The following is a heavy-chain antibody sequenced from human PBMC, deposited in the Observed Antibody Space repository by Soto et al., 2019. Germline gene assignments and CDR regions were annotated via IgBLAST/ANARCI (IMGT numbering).Heavy chain of an antibody. J-gene: IGHJ4*02. V-gene: IGHV1-3*01. CDR2: INAGYGNT. CDR3: ASGYYGSGSYYPLFDY. D-gene: IGHD3-10*01. Sequence: ASVKVSCKASGYTFSSYAMHWVRQAPGQRLEWMGWINAGYGNTKSSQKFQDRVTITADESTSTAYMELSSLRSEDTAVYYCASGYYGSGSYYPLFDYWGQGTLVTVSS. CDR1: GYTFSSYA.